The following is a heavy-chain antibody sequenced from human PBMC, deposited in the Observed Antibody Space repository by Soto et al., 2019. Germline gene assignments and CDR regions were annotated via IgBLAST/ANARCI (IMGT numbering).Heavy chain of an antibody. CDR3: ARDKGYYDSSGYYLPYYYYGMDV. V-gene: IGHV4-30-4*01. Sequence: TSETLSLTCTVSGGSISSGDYYWSWIRQPPGKGLEWIGYIYYSGSTYYNPSLKSRVTISVDTSKNQFSLKLSPVTAADTAVYYCARDKGYYDSSGYYLPYYYYGMDVWGQGTTVTVSS. J-gene: IGHJ6*02. D-gene: IGHD3-22*01. CDR1: GGSISSGDYY. CDR2: IYYSGST.